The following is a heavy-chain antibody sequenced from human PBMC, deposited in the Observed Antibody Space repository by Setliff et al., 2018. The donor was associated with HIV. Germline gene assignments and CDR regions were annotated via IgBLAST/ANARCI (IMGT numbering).Heavy chain of an antibody. CDR3: AKVGDNADGLDY. CDR1: GYTFNIYA. J-gene: IGHJ4*02. Sequence: ASVKVSCKASGYTFNIYAINWVRQAPGQGLEWMGWINTKTAYPMYARDFTGHFVFSLDTSLTTAFLQINSLKAGDTAMYYCAKVGDNADGLDYWAQGTMVTVSS. V-gene: IGHV7-4-1*02. CDR2: INTKTAYP. D-gene: IGHD3-16*01.